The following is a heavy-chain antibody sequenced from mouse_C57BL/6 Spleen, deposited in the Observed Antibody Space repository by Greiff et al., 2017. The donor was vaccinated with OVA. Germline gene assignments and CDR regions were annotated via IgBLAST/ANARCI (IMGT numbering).Heavy chain of an antibody. J-gene: IGHJ4*01. D-gene: IGHD5-1*01. CDR1: GYTFTDYY. CDR2: IYPGSGNT. Sequence: VQLQEPGAELVRPGASVKLSCKASGYTFTDYYINWVKQRPGQGLEWIARIYPGSGNTYYNEKFKGKATLTADKSSSTAYMQLSSLTSEVSSVYFCARYLLTPIAMDYWGQGTSVTVSS. V-gene: IGHV1-76*01. CDR3: ARYLLTPIAMDY.